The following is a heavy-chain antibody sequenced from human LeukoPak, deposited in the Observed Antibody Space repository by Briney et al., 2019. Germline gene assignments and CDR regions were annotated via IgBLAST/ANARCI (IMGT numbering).Heavy chain of an antibody. Sequence: GGSLRLSCAASGFTFSSYAMGWVRQAPGKVLEWVSAISGSGGSTYYADSVKGRFTISRDNSKNTLYLQMNSLRAEDTAVYYCAKMGYLRFLEWLSSMDVWGQGTTVTVSS. CDR2: ISGSGGST. V-gene: IGHV3-23*01. D-gene: IGHD3-3*01. CDR3: AKMGYLRFLEWLSSMDV. J-gene: IGHJ6*02. CDR1: GFTFSSYA.